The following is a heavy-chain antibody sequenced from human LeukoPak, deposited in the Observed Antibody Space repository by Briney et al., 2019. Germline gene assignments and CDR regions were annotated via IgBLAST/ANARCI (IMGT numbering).Heavy chain of an antibody. J-gene: IGHJ4*02. Sequence: ASVKVSCKASGYTFTSYGISWVRQAPEQGLEWMGWISAYNGNTNYAQKLQGRVTMTTDTSTSTAYMELRSLRSDDTAVYYCAREGEYYYDSSGYYLDYWGQGTLVTVSS. CDR3: AREGEYYYDSSGYYLDY. D-gene: IGHD3-22*01. CDR2: ISAYNGNT. CDR1: GYTFTSYG. V-gene: IGHV1-18*01.